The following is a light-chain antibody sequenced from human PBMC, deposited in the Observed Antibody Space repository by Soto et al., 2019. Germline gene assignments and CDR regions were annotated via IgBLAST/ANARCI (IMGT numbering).Light chain of an antibody. CDR2: YAS. CDR1: QSVRTN. J-gene: IGKJ1*01. Sequence: EVMMTQFPDTVSVTAGETVTLSCGASQSVRTNLAWYQQRPGQAPRLLIHYASTRAGDIPARFSGSGSGTNFTLAISSLQSEDFAVYYCQQYAYWLETFGQGTKVEIK. CDR3: QQYAYWLET. V-gene: IGKV3D-15*01.